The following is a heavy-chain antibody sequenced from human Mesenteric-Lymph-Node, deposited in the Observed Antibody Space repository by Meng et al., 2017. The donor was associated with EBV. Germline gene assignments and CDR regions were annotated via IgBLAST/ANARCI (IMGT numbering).Heavy chain of an antibody. J-gene: IGHJ4*02. V-gene: IGHV4-39*07. D-gene: IGHD6-19*01. Sequence: LQLPESGPGLVKPSETLSLPCTVSGGSIGSNHYYWGWIRQPPGKGLEWIGSMYYNGSPSYSPSLKSRVTISVDTSKNQFSLKLNSVTAADTAVYYCATPGSGWYYFDYWGQGNLVTVSS. CDR2: MYYNGSP. CDR3: ATPGSGWYYFDY. CDR1: GGSIGSNHYY.